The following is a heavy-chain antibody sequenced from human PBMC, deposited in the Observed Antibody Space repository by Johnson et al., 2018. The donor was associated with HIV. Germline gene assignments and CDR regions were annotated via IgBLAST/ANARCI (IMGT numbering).Heavy chain of an antibody. CDR1: EFTFSSYW. V-gene: IGHV3-7*04. Sequence: VQLVESGGGLVQPGGSLRLSCTASEFTFSSYWMSWVRQAPGKGLEWVANIKHDESEKYYVDSVKGRFTISRDNAKNSLYLQMNSLRAEDTAVVFCARARNGAFDLWGQGTMVTVSS. J-gene: IGHJ3*01. CDR2: IKHDESEK. CDR3: ARARNGAFDL. D-gene: IGHD1-14*01.